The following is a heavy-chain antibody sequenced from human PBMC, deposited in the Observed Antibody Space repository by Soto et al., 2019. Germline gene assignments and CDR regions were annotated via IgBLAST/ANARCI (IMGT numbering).Heavy chain of an antibody. Sequence: QVQLVQSGAEVKKPGTSVKFSCEVSGGTFSNYAITWVRQAPGQGLEWLGGAIPVYGSTNYAQKFQGRVTITAGESATTTVMELSSLRSDDTAVYYCARRGVANSREAFDIWGQGTLVTVS. V-gene: IGHV1-69*01. D-gene: IGHD1-26*01. CDR3: ARRGVANSREAFDI. CDR1: GGTFSNYA. CDR2: AIPVYGST. J-gene: IGHJ3*02.